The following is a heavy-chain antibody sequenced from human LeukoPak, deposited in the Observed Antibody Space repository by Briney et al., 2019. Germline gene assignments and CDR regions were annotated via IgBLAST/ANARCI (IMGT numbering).Heavy chain of an antibody. J-gene: IGHJ4*02. CDR1: GFTFSSYS. CDR2: ISSSSSHI. Sequence: GGSLRLSCAASGFTFSSYSMNWVRQAPGKGLEWVSSISSSSSHIYYADSVKGRFTISRDNAKNSLYLQMNSLRAEDTAVYYCARDFNGDYVYWGQGTLVTVSS. V-gene: IGHV3-21*01. CDR3: ARDFNGDYVY. D-gene: IGHD4-17*01.